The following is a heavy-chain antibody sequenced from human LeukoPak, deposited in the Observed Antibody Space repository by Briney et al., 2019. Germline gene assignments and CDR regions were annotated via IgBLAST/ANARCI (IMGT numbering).Heavy chain of an antibody. J-gene: IGHJ6*02. D-gene: IGHD2-2*01. CDR2: INPNNGVT. V-gene: IGHV1-2*02. CDR1: LYTFTPYY. Sequence: GASLKVSRKSSLYTFTPYYIHWVRPAPGKEVEGMGWINPNNGVTESAQKFQGRVTMTRDTSTSTAYMELSRLRSDDTAVYYCTRDHCTSVNCYEYNYYGMDVWGQGTTVTVSS. CDR3: TRDHCTSVNCYEYNYYGMDV.